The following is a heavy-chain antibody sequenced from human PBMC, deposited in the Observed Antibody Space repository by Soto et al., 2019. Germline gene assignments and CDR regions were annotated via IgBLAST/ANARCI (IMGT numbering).Heavy chain of an antibody. CDR1: GFTFSSNS. D-gene: IGHD3-3*01. Sequence: EVQVVESGGGLVQPGGSLRLSCAASGFTFSSNSMNWVRQAPGKGLEWISYIRSSSSTIYADSVKGRFTISRDNAKNSLNLQRNSLRGEDTAVYYGARVIWRGDLTSDLWGQGTLVTVSS. V-gene: IGHV3-48*01. CDR2: IRSSSSTI. CDR3: ARVIWRGDLTSDL. J-gene: IGHJ5*02.